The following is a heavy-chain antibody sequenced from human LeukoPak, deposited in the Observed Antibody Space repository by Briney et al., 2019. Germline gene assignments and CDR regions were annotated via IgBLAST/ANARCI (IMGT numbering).Heavy chain of an antibody. V-gene: IGHV4-4*07. CDR3: ARVWSYYWYFDL. CDR2: IYTSGST. J-gene: IGHJ2*01. CDR1: GGSISSYY. Sequence: SETLSLTCTVSGGSISSYYWSWIRQPAGKGLEWIGRIYTSGSTNYNPSLKSRVTMSVGTSKDQFSLKLSSVTAADTAIYYCARVWSYYWYFDLWGRGTLVTVSS. D-gene: IGHD1-26*01.